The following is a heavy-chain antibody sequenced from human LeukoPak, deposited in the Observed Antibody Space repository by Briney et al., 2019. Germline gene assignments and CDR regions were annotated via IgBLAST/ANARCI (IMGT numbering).Heavy chain of an antibody. CDR3: ARMVDCSGGTCQYYFDY. D-gene: IGHD2-15*01. Sequence: GESLKISCQSYGYSFTNYWIGWVRQMPGKGLEWMGIIYPDDSDIRYSPSFQGQVTISADKSITTAYLQLSSLKASDTAMYYCARMVDCSGGTCQYYFDYWGQGTLVTVSS. CDR2: IYPDDSDI. CDR1: GYSFTNYW. V-gene: IGHV5-51*01. J-gene: IGHJ4*02.